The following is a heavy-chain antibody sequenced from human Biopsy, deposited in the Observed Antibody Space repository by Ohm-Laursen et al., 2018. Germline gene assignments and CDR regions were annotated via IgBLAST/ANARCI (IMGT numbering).Heavy chain of an antibody. CDR2: NIPILGAG. Sequence: SSVKVSCKAPGGTFNNYGVNWVRQAPGQGLEWLGGNIPILGAGNYAQKFQDRVTVAADTSTSTATMELRSLRSDDTAVYYCATKLTGYFHHWGQGTLVTVSS. D-gene: IGHD3-9*01. CDR3: ATKLTGYFHH. V-gene: IGHV1-69*06. J-gene: IGHJ1*01. CDR1: GGTFNNYG.